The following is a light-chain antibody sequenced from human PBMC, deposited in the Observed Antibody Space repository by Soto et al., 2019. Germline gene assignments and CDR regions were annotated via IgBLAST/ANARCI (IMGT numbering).Light chain of an antibody. CDR2: EVT. J-gene: IGLJ1*01. CDR1: SSDIGRYNF. CDR3: SSYTSVTTFVV. Sequence: QSVLTQPASVSGSPGQSITISCTGTSSDIGRYNFVSWYQQHPGKAPKLLVYEVTNRPSGVSNRFSGSKSGNTASLTIFGLQTEDVADYYCSSYTSVTTFVVFGTGTKVTVL. V-gene: IGLV2-14*01.